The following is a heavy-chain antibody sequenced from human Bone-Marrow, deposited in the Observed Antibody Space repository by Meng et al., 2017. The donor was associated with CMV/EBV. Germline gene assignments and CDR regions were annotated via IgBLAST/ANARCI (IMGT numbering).Heavy chain of an antibody. D-gene: IGHD3-3*01. J-gene: IGHJ6*02. CDR2: SNDRGST. CDR3: AGGERITIFGVVIAAGYYYGMDV. V-gene: IGHV4-34*01. Sequence: YYWSWVRQPPGKGLGWIGESNDRGSTNYNPSVKRRVAVSIGTSKNRFSRKLSSVTAADTAVYYCAGGERITIFGVVIAAGYYYGMDVWGQGTTVTVSS. CDR1: YY.